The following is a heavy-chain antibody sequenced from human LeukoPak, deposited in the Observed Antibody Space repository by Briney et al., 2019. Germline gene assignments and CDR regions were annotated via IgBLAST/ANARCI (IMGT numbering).Heavy chain of an antibody. J-gene: IGHJ5*02. Sequence: SETLSLTCTVSGGSISSYYWSWIRQPAGKGLEWIGRIYTSGSTNYNPSLKSRVTMSVDTSKNQFSLKLSSVTAADTAVYYCARAHYDFWSGSNNNWFDPWGQGTLVTVSS. CDR2: IYTSGST. V-gene: IGHV4-4*07. CDR1: GGSISSYY. D-gene: IGHD3-3*01. CDR3: ARAHYDFWSGSNNNWFDP.